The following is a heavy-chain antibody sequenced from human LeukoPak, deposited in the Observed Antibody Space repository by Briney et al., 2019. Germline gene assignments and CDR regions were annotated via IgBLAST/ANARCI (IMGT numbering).Heavy chain of an antibody. V-gene: IGHV3-73*01. CDR2: IRSKANSYAT. J-gene: IGHJ4*02. Sequence: GGSLRLSCAASGFTFSGSAMHWVRQASGKGLERVGRIRSKANSYATAYAASVKGRFTISRDDSKNTAYLQMNSLKTEDTAVYYCTRQDYDFWSGGNDYWGQGTLVTVSS. CDR1: GFTFSGSA. CDR3: TRQDYDFWSGGNDY. D-gene: IGHD3-3*01.